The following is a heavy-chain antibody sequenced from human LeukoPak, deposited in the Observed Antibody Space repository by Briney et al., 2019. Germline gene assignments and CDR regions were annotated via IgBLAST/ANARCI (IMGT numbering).Heavy chain of an antibody. CDR1: GFTVSSNY. CDR3: AKRGPGSPESGKYYFDY. J-gene: IGHJ4*02. V-gene: IGHV3-53*01. D-gene: IGHD3-10*01. Sequence: GGSLRLSCAASGFTVSSNYMSWVRQAPGKGLEWVSVIYSGGSTYYADSVKGRFTISRDNSKNTLSLQMNSLRAEDTAVYYCAKRGPGSPESGKYYFDYWGQGTLVTVSS. CDR2: IYSGGST.